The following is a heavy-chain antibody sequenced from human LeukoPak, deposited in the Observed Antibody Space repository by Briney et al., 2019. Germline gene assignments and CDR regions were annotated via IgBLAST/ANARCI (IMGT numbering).Heavy chain of an antibody. CDR3: ARDLHYWVAMDV. CDR1: GFTFSSYS. D-gene: IGHD2-8*02. Sequence: GSLRLSCAASGFTFSSYSMNWVRQAPGKGLEWVSSISSSSSYIYYADSVKGRFTISRDNAKNSLYLQMNSLRAEDTALYYCARDLHYWVAMDVWGQGTTVTVS. CDR2: ISSSSSYI. V-gene: IGHV3-21*04. J-gene: IGHJ6*02.